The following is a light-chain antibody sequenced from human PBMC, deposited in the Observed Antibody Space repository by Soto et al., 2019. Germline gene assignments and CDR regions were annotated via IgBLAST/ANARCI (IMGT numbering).Light chain of an antibody. CDR1: SSNIGTNY. V-gene: IGLV1-47*01. CDR3: AAWDDTLSGWV. J-gene: IGLJ3*02. Sequence: QSVLTQPPSASGTPGQRVTISCSGTSSNIGTNYVYWYQRLPGTAPRLLIYLNNQRPSGVPDRFSGSKSGTSASLAISGLRSEDEADYYCAAWDDTLSGWVFGGGTKLTVL. CDR2: LNN.